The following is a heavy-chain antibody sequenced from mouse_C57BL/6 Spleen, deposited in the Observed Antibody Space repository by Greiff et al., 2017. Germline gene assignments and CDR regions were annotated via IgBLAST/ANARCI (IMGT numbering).Heavy chain of an antibody. V-gene: IGHV1-80*01. J-gene: IGHJ2*01. CDR3: ARCPYYYGSSSNYFDY. Sequence: VQLQQSGAELVKPGASVKISCKASGYAFSSYWMNWVKQRPGKGLEWIGQIYPGDGDTNYNGKFKGKATLTADKSSSTAYMQLSSLTSEDSAVYFCARCPYYYGSSSNYFDYWGQGTTLTVSS. CDR1: GYAFSSYW. CDR2: IYPGDGDT. D-gene: IGHD1-1*01.